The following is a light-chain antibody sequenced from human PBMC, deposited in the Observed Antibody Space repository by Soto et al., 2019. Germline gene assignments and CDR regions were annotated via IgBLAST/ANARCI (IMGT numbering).Light chain of an antibody. CDR3: CSYTGSSAWV. CDR1: SSDVGSYNL. V-gene: IGLV2-23*01. Sequence: QSVLTQPASVSGSPGQSITISCTGTSSDVGSYNLVSWYQQHPGKAPKLMIYEGSKRPSGVSNRFSGSKSGNTASLTISGLQAEDEADYYCCSYTGSSAWVFGGGPSSPS. CDR2: EGS. J-gene: IGLJ2*01.